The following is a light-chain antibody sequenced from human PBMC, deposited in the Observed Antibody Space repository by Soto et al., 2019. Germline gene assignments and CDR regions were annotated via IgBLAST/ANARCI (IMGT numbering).Light chain of an antibody. V-gene: IGKV3-11*01. J-gene: IGKJ4*01. CDR1: QSVGYH. Sequence: EIVLTQSPATLSLSPGERATLSCRASQSVGYHLAWYQQKPGQAPRLLIYDASNRATGIPARFSGSGSGTYFTPAISSLEPEDFAVYYCQQRSNWPPVTFGGGTKVEIK. CDR2: DAS. CDR3: QQRSNWPPVT.